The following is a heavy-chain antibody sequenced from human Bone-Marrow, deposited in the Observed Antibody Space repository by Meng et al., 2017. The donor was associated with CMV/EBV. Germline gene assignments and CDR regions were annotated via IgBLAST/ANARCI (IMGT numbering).Heavy chain of an antibody. CDR1: GGTFSSYA. CDR3: AASGRGDIVVVPAATQYYYYYGMDV. CDR2: IIPIFGTA. D-gene: IGHD2-2*01. Sequence: SVKVSCKASGGTFSSYAISWVRQAPGQGLEWMGGIIPIFGTANYAQKFQGRVTITTDESTSTAYMELSSLRSEDTAVYYCAASGRGDIVVVPAATQYYYYYGMDVWGQGTTVTV. V-gene: IGHV1-69*05. J-gene: IGHJ6*02.